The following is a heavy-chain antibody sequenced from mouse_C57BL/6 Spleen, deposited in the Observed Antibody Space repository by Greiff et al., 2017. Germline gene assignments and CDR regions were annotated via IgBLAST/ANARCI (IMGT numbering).Heavy chain of an antibody. CDR2: INPSNGGT. V-gene: IGHV1-53*01. Sequence: VQLQQSGTELVKPGASVKLSCKASGYTFTSYWMHWVKQRPGQGLEWIGNINPSNGGTNYNETFKSKATLTVDKSSSTAYMQLSSLTSEDSAVYYCARGDLFWAMDYWGQGTSVTVSS. J-gene: IGHJ4*01. CDR3: ARGDLFWAMDY. D-gene: IGHD1-1*01. CDR1: GYTFTSYW.